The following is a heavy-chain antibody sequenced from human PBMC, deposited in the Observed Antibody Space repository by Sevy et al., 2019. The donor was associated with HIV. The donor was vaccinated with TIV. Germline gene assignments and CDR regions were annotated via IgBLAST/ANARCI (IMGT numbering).Heavy chain of an antibody. D-gene: IGHD3-22*01. CDR1: GFTFSSYW. V-gene: IGHV3-74*01. J-gene: IGHJ6*02. Sequence: GGCLRLSCAASGFTFSSYWMHWVRQAPGKGLVWVSRINSDGSSTSYADSVKGRFTISRDNAKNTLYLQMNSLRAEDTAVYYCARGDYYDSSGYYLYYYYYGMDVWGQGTTVTVSS. CDR3: ARGDYYDSSGYYLYYYYYGMDV. CDR2: INSDGSST.